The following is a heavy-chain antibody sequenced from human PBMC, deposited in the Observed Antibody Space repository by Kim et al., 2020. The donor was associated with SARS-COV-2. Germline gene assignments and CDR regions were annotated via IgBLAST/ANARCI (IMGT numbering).Heavy chain of an antibody. J-gene: IGHJ4*02. D-gene: IGHD1-7*01. CDR3: ARYGRNYGAVL. Sequence: GGSLRLSCAGSGFTFSGFAIHWVRRAPGKGLEWVSATTRSGAGSFYADSVEGRFTISRDNSKNTLYLQMNSLRLEDTSVYYCARYGRNYGAVLWGQETLGIVPS. V-gene: IGHV3-64*04. CDR1: GFTFSGFA. CDR2: TTRSGAGS.